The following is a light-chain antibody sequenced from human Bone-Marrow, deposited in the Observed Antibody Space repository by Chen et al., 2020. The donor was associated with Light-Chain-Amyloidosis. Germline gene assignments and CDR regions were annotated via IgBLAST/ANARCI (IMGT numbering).Light chain of an antibody. V-gene: IGLV3-21*02. CDR2: DDS. J-gene: IGLJ3*02. Sequence: SYVLTQPSSVSVAPGQTATIACGGNNIGSTSVHWYQPTPGQAPLLVVYDDSDRPSGIPERLSGSNAGTTATLTISRVEAGNEAYYYCQVWDRSSDRPVFGGGTKLTVL. CDR1: NIGSTS. CDR3: QVWDRSSDRPV.